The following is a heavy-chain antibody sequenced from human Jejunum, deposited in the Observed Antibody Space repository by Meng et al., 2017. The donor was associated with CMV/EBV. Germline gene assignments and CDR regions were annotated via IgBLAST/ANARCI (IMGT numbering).Heavy chain of an antibody. J-gene: IGHJ5*02. CDR2: INPSSGGT. V-gene: IGHV1-2*06. Sequence: QVHVAQGAVKVRKPGASVKGSCKASGYTFTGYYMHWVRQAPGQGLEWMGRINPSSGGTNYAQKFQGRVTILRDTSISTAYMELSRLRSDDTAVYYCAHQAVAGTRGWFDPWCQGTLVTVSS. CDR3: AHQAVAGTRGWFDP. D-gene: IGHD6-19*01. CDR1: GYTFTGYY.